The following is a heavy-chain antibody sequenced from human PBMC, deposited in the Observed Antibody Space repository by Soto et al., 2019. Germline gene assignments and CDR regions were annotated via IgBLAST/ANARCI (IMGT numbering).Heavy chain of an antibody. CDR2: ISAYNGKT. Sequence: QVQLVQSGGEVKKPGASVKLSCTASGYTFTSYGISWVRQAPGQGLEWMGWISAYNGKTNYAQNVQGRVTMTTDTSTRTAHLDLRSPRSDDTAVYYCARGGDVNYYHGMAVWGQGTTVTVSS. J-gene: IGHJ6*02. CDR1: GYTFTSYG. V-gene: IGHV1-18*01. D-gene: IGHD5-12*01. CDR3: ARGGDVNYYHGMAV.